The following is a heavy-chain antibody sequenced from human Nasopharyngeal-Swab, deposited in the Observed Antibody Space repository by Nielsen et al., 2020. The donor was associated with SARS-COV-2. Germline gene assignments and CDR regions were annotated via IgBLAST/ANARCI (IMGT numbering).Heavy chain of an antibody. D-gene: IGHD6-19*01. Sequence: ASVKVSCKASGYTFTTYDINWVRQATGQGLEWMGWMNPNNGDTGYAQKFQGRVTMTRNTSISTAYMELSSLTSEDTAVYYCAKGDWGSGWYNWGQGTLVTVSS. CDR2: MNPNNGDT. V-gene: IGHV1-8*01. J-gene: IGHJ4*02. CDR3: AKGDWGSGWYN. CDR1: GYTFTTYD.